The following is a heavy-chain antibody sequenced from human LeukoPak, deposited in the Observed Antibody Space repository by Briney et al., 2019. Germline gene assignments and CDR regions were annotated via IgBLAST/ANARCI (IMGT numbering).Heavy chain of an antibody. CDR2: IHDSGST. CDR3: ASLYFYGSGSFPNY. CDR1: GGSISTRYYY. D-gene: IGHD3-10*01. V-gene: IGHV4-39*01. Sequence: SETLSLTCAVSGGSISTRYYYWGWIRQPPGKGLEWIGTIHDSGSTYYSPSLKSQVTISVDTSNNQFSLKLSSVTAGDTAAYYCASLYFYGSGSFPNYWGQGILVTVST. J-gene: IGHJ4*02.